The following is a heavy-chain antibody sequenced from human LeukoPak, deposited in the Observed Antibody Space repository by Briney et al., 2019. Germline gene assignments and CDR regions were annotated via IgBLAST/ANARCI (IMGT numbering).Heavy chain of an antibody. V-gene: IGHV3-74*01. CDR2: IDSDVSST. CDR1: GFTFNTHW. CDR3: ARETYYDFWSGYYHYYSYMDV. Sequence: GGSLRLSCEVSGFTFNTHWMHWVRQAPGKGLVWVSRIDSDVSSTTYADSVKGRFTISRDNAKNTLYLQMNSLRAEDTAVYYRARETYYDFWSGYYHYYSYMDVWGKGTMVTVSS. J-gene: IGHJ6*03. D-gene: IGHD3-3*01.